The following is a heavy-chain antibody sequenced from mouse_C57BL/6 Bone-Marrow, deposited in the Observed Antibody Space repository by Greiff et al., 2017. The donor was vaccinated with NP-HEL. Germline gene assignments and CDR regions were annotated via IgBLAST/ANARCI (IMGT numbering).Heavy chain of an antibody. D-gene: IGHD1-1*01. Sequence: VQLQQSGAELVKPGASVKLSCTAFGFHINDHYMHWVKQRTEPGLEWIGRIDPEDGETKYAPKFQGKATNTAATSSNTAYLQLSSLTSEDTAVYDCARSLYYYPYYFDYWGQGTTLTVSS. V-gene: IGHV14-2*01. CDR1: GFHINDHY. CDR2: IDPEDGET. CDR3: ARSLYYYPYYFDY. J-gene: IGHJ2*01.